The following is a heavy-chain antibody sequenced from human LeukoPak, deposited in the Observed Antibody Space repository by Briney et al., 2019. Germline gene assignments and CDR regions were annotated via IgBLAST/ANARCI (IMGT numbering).Heavy chain of an antibody. CDR1: GYTFTGYY. Sequence: ASVPVSCKASGYTFTGYYMHWVRQAPGPGLGWMGCINPNSGGTNYAQKFQGRVTMTRDTSISTAYMELSRLRSDDTAVYYCAMGTGRFGKPFDYWGQGTLVTVSS. D-gene: IGHD3-10*01. CDR3: AMGTGRFGKPFDY. V-gene: IGHV1-2*02. CDR2: INPNSGGT. J-gene: IGHJ4*02.